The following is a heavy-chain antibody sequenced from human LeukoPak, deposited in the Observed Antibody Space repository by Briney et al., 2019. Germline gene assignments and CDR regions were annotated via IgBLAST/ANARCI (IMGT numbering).Heavy chain of an antibody. CDR1: GYTFTGYY. V-gene: IGHV1-2*02. CDR2: INPNSGGT. D-gene: IGHD1-26*01. Sequence: GASVKVPCKASGYTFTGYYMHWVRQAPGQGLEWMGWINPNSGGTNYALKFQGRVTMTRDTSISTAYMELSRLRSDDTAVYYCAREGGSVGAHDYWGQGTLVTVSS. J-gene: IGHJ4*02. CDR3: AREGGSVGAHDY.